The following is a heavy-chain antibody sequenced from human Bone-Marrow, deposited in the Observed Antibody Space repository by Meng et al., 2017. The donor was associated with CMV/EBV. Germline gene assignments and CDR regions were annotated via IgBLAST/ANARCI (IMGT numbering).Heavy chain of an antibody. D-gene: IGHD1-26*01. CDR1: GGTVSSGSYY. CDR2: IYYSGST. V-gene: IGHV4-61*01. Sequence: SETLSLTCTVSGGTVSSGSYYWSWNRQPPGKGLEWIGYIYYSGSTNYNPSLKSRVTISVDTSKNQFSLKLSSVTAADTAVYYCARDGSGSSLAADAFDIWGQGTMVTVSS. CDR3: ARDGSGSSLAADAFDI. J-gene: IGHJ3*02.